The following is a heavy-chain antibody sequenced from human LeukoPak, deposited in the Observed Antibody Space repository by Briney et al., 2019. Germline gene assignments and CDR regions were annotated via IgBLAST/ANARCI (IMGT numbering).Heavy chain of an antibody. CDR2: VYWDGDE. V-gene: IGHV2-5*02. CDR3: AHRPGRGIPAAH. J-gene: IGHJ4*02. Sequence: ESGPTLVNPTQTLTLTCTFSGFSLTTRGGGVGWIRQPPGKALEWLALVYWDGDERYSPSLRSRLTLTKDTSKNQVVLTMTNMDPVDTATYYCAHRPGRGIPAAHWGQGTLVTVSS. D-gene: IGHD2-21*01. CDR1: GFSLTTRGGG.